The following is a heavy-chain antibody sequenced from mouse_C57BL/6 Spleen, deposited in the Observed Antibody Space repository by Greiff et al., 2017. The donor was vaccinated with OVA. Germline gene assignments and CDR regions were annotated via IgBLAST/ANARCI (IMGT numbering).Heavy chain of an antibody. CDR3: ARRDSNYWYFDV. CDR2: IYPGDGDT. J-gene: IGHJ1*03. Sequence: QVQLQQSGPELVKPGASVKISCKASGYAFSSSWMNWVKQRPGKGLEWIGRIYPGDGDTNYNGKFKGKATLTADKSSSTAYMQLSSLTYDESAVYFCARRDSNYWYFDVWGTGTTVTVSS. D-gene: IGHD2-5*01. V-gene: IGHV1-82*01. CDR1: GYAFSSSW.